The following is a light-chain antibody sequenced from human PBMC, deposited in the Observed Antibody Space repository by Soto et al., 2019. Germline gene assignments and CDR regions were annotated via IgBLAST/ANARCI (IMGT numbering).Light chain of an antibody. CDR2: AAS. Sequence: IQLTQSPSPLSASVGDRVTITCRASQGISSSLAWYQQKPGKAPKLLIYAASALQIGVPSRFIGSGSGTDFTLTISSLQPEDFATYSCQQYGSSPLTFGGGTKVHIK. CDR3: QQYGSSPLT. V-gene: IGKV1-9*01. J-gene: IGKJ4*01. CDR1: QGISSS.